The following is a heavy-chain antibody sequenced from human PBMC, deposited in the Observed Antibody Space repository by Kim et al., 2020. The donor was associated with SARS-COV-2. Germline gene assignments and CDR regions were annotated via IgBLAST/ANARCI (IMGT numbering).Heavy chain of an antibody. Sequence: SETLSLTCTVSGGSISSYYWSWIRQPAGKGLEWIGRIYTSGSTNYNPSLKSRVTMSVDTSKNQFSLKLSSVTAADTAVYYCARDVGVAPTKEYNWFDPWGQGTLVTVSS. CDR2: IYTSGST. V-gene: IGHV4-4*07. J-gene: IGHJ5*02. CDR1: GGSISSYY. D-gene: IGHD3-3*01. CDR3: ARDVGVAPTKEYNWFDP.